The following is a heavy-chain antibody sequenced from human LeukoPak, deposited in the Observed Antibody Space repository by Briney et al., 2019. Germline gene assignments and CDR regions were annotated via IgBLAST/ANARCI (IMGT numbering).Heavy chain of an antibody. Sequence: SETLSLTCAAYGGTFSGHYWSWIRQPPGEGLEWIGEINHSGSNNYNPSLKSRVTISVDTSKNQFSLKLSSVAAADTAVYYCARGWTFDPWGQGTLVTVSS. V-gene: IGHV4-34*01. CDR3: ARGWTFDP. D-gene: IGHD3/OR15-3a*01. J-gene: IGHJ5*02. CDR1: GGTFSGHY. CDR2: INHSGSN.